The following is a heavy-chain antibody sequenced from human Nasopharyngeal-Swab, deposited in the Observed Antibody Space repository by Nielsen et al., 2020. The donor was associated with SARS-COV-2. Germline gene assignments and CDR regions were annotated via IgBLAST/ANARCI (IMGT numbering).Heavy chain of an antibody. J-gene: IGHJ4*02. CDR1: GYTFTSYA. V-gene: IGHV1-3*01. Sequence: ASVKVSCKASGYTFTSYAMHWVRQAPGQRLEWMGWINAGNGNTKYSQKFQGRVTIARDTSASTAYMEPSSLRSEDTAVYYCAIYHRITGTVNWGQGTLVTVSS. CDR3: AIYHRITGTVN. D-gene: IGHD1-7*01. CDR2: INAGNGNT.